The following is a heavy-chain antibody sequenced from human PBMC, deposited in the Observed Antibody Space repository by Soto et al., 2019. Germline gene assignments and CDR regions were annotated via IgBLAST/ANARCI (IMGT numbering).Heavy chain of an antibody. V-gene: IGHV4-31*03. CDR1: GGSISSGGYY. J-gene: IGHJ3*02. CDR2: IYYSGST. CDR3: ASSNYYDSSGYYSSGEAFDI. D-gene: IGHD3-22*01. Sequence: SETLSLTCTVSGGSISSGGYYWSWIRQHPGKGLEWIGYIYYSGSTYYNPSLKSRVTISVDTSKNQFSLKLSSVTAADTAVYYCASSNYYDSSGYYSSGEAFDIWGQGTMVTVSS.